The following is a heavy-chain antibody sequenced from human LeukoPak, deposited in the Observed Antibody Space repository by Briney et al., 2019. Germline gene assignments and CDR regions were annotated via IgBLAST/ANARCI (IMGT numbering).Heavy chain of an antibody. CDR2: IYYSGST. V-gene: IGHV4-30-4*07. CDR3: ARVKANYYDSSGYPDY. CDR1: GGSISSGGYS. Sequence: SETLSLTCAVSGGSISSGGYSWSWIRQPPGKGLEWIGYIYYSGSTYYNPSLKSRVTISVDTSKNQFSLKLSSVTAADTAVYYCARVKANYYDSSGYPDYWGQGTLVTVSS. D-gene: IGHD3-22*01. J-gene: IGHJ4*02.